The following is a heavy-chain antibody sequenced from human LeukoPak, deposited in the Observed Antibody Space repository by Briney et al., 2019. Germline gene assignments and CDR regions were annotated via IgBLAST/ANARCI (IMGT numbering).Heavy chain of an antibody. CDR1: GFTFNYAW. J-gene: IGHJ4*02. D-gene: IGHD4-17*01. CDR2: IKSKNDGGTT. CDR3: TTDLPDYAPYDFDY. Sequence: GGSLRLSCAASGFTFNYAWMNWVRQAPGKGLEWVGRIKSKNDGGTTDYAAPVKGRFTISRDDSQNTLSLQMNGLKTEDTAVYYCTTDLPDYAPYDFDYWGQGILVTVSS. V-gene: IGHV3-15*01.